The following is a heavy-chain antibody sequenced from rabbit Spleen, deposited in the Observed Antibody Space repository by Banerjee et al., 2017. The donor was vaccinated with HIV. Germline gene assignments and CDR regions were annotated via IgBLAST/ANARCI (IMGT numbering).Heavy chain of an antibody. D-gene: IGHD1-1*01. CDR2: IYGGDGSST. CDR3: ARNLVSSVGYITL. J-gene: IGHJ4*01. Sequence: QEQLVESGGDLVQPEGSLTLTCTASGFSFSSSYYMCWVRQALGKGLEWIACIYGGDGSSTAYANWAKGRFTISKTSSTTVPLQMTSLTAADTATYFCARNLVSSVGYITLWGPGTLVTVS. CDR1: GFSFSSSYY. V-gene: IGHV1S45*01.